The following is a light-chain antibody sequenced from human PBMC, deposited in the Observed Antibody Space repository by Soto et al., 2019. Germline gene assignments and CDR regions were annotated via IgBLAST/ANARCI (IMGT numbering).Light chain of an antibody. CDR1: SSNIGNNY. CDR2: RNN. V-gene: IGLV1-47*01. CDR3: AAWDDSLSGVV. J-gene: IGLJ2*01. Sequence: QSVLTQPPSASGTPGQRVTISCSGSSSNIGNNYVCWYQHLPGTAPKLLIYRNNQRPSGVPERFSGSKSGTSASLAISGLRSEDETDYYCAAWDDSLSGVVFGGGNKLTVL.